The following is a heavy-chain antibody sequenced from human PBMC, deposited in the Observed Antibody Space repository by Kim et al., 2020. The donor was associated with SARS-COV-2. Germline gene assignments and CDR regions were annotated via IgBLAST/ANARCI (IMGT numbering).Heavy chain of an antibody. CDR3: ARDNHDRGYYGSGSYYPLGGFDP. J-gene: IGHJ5*02. CDR1: GYTFTSYA. CDR2: INAGNGNT. D-gene: IGHD3-10*01. V-gene: IGHV1-3*01. Sequence: ASVKVSCKASGYTFTSYAMHWVRQAPGQRLEWMGWINAGNGNTKYSQKFQGRVTITRDTSASTAYMELSSLRSEDTAVYYCARDNHDRGYYGSGSYYPLGGFDPWGQGTLVTVSS.